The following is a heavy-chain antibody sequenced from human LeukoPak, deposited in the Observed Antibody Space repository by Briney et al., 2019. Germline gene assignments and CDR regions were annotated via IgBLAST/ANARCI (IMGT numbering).Heavy chain of an antibody. CDR2: IRASGDRT. V-gene: IGHV3-23*01. D-gene: IGHD2-15*01. J-gene: IGHJ4*02. CDR3: AVLAVPAVGY. Sequence: GGSLRLSCSASGFTFSTYWMGWVRQAPGKGLEWVSTIRASGDRTYYAESVKGRFTMSGDKSKNTLYLQMSNLRAEDTAVYHCAVLAVPAVGYWGQGTLVVVSS. CDR1: GFTFSTYW.